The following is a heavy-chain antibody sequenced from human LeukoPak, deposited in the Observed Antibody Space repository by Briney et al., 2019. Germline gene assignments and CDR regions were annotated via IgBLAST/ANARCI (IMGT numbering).Heavy chain of an antibody. D-gene: IGHD6-13*01. CDR1: GYRFTSYW. J-gene: IGHJ4*02. CDR3: VRRRGSSWKGGFDY. CDR2: IYPGDSDT. Sequence: GESLKISCKGSGYRFTSYWIGWVRQKPGEGLEWVGIIYPGDSDTKYSPAVQGQVTISADKPITTAYLQWSSLKASDTAMYYCVRRRGSSWKGGFDYWGQGTLVTVSS. V-gene: IGHV5-51*01.